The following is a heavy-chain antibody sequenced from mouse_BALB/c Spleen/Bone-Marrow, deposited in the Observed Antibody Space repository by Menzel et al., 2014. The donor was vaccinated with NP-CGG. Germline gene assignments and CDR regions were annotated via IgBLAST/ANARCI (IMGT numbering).Heavy chain of an antibody. CDR3: ARRGYKYDQAWFAY. CDR2: IYPGDGST. D-gene: IGHD2-14*01. Sequence: QVQLQQSGPELVKPGASVKMSCKASGYTFTSYYIHWVKQRPGQGLEWIGWIYPGDGSTKYNEKFKGKTTLTADKSSSTAYMLLSSLTSEDSAIYFCARRGYKYDQAWFAYWGQGTLVTVSA. J-gene: IGHJ3*01. V-gene: IGHV1S56*01. CDR1: GYTFTSYY.